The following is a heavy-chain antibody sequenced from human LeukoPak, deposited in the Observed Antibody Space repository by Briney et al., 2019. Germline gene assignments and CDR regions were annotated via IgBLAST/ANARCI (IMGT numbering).Heavy chain of an antibody. Sequence: GGSLRLSCAASGFTFSSYSMNWVRQAPGKGLEWVSSISSSSSYIYYADSVKGRFTISRDNAKNSLYLQMNSLRAEDTAVYYCARARDIVVVPAALDYWGQGTLVTVSS. CDR1: GFTFSSYS. D-gene: IGHD2-2*01. V-gene: IGHV3-21*01. J-gene: IGHJ4*02. CDR3: ARARDIVVVPAALDY. CDR2: ISSSSSYI.